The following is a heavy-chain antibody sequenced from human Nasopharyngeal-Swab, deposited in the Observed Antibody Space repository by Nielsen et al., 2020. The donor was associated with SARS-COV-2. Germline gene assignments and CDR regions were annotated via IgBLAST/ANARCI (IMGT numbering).Heavy chain of an antibody. J-gene: IGHJ4*02. CDR3: AIIAAAGTHY. D-gene: IGHD6-13*01. CDR2: INSDGSST. V-gene: IGHV3-74*01. CDR1: GFTFSSYW. Sequence: GESLKISCAASGFTFSSYWMHWVRQAPGKGLVWVSRINSDGSSTSSADSVKGRSTISRDNAKNTLYLQMNSLRAEDTAVYYCAIIAAAGTHYWGQGTLVTVSS.